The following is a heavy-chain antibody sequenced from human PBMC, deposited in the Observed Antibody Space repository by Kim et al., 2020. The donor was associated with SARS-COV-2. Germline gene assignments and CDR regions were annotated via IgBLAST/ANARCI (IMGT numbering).Heavy chain of an antibody. CDR2: ISGSGGST. CDR3: AKDFHQVRGVTYYYGMDV. J-gene: IGHJ6*04. Sequence: GGSLRLSCAASGFTFSSYAMSWVRQAPGKGLEWVSAISGSGGSTYYADSVKGRFTISRDNSKNTLYLQMNSLRAEDTAVYYCAKDFHQVRGVTYYYGMDVWGKGTTVTASS. CDR1: GFTFSSYA. D-gene: IGHD3-10*01. V-gene: IGHV3-23*01.